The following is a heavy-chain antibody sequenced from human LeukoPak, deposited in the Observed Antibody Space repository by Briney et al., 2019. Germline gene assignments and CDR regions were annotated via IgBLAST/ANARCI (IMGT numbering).Heavy chain of an antibody. J-gene: IGHJ4*02. V-gene: IGHV3-33*01. CDR1: GLPFSSYG. D-gene: IGHD6-19*01. CDR3: ARDLSAAFDS. CDR2: LVYDERI. Sequence: GGSLILSCAASGLPFSSYGMHWVRQAPGKGLEWVARLVYDERIDYANSVKGRFSISRDNSKNTLFLDMSDLRVEDTAVYYCARDLSAAFDSWGQGVLVTVSS.